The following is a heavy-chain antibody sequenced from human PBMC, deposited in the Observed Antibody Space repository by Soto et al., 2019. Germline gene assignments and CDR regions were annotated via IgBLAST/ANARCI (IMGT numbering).Heavy chain of an antibody. J-gene: IGHJ5*02. Sequence: PETLSLTCTVSGGSISSSSYYWGWIRQPPGKGLEWIGSIYYSGSTYYNPSLKSRVTISVDTSKNQFSLKLRSVTAADTAVYYCARQVVAYCSGGSFYSPNRHWFDPWGQGTLVTVS. CDR3: ARQVVAYCSGGSFYSPNRHWFDP. D-gene: IGHD2-15*01. CDR1: GGSISSSSYY. CDR2: IYYSGST. V-gene: IGHV4-39*01.